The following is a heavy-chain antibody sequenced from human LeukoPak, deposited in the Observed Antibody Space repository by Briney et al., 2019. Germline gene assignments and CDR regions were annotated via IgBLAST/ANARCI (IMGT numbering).Heavy chain of an antibody. V-gene: IGHV3-33*01. CDR2: IWYDGSNK. J-gene: IGHJ4*02. D-gene: IGHD5-18*01. CDR3: ARDPGRGYTYGYGIDY. Sequence: GGSLRLSCAASRFTCSNYGMHWVRQAPGKGLEWVAVIWYDGSNKYYADSVKGRFTISRDNSKNTLYLQMNSLRAEDTAVYYCARDPGRGYTYGYGIDYWGQGTLVTVSS. CDR1: RFTCSNYG.